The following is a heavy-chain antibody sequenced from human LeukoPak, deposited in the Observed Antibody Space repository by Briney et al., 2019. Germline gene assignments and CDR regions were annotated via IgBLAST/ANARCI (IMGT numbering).Heavy chain of an antibody. CDR3: ARDHGEEGDYSFDY. CDR1: GGSFSGYY. J-gene: IGHJ4*02. D-gene: IGHD3-10*01. CDR2: INHSGST. V-gene: IGHV4-34*01. Sequence: PSETLSLTCAVYGGSFSGYYWSWIRQPPGKGLEWIGEINHSGSTNYNPSLKGRVTISVDKSENHFSLKLTSVTAADTAVYYCARDHGEEGDYSFDYWGQGTLVTVSS.